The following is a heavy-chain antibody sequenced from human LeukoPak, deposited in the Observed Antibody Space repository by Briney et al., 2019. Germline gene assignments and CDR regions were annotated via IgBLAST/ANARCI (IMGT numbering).Heavy chain of an antibody. Sequence: ASVKVSCKASGYTFTSYYMHWVRQAPGQGLEWMGIINPSGGSTSYAQKFQGRVTMTRDTSTSTVYMELSSLRSDDTAVYYCARDRCSSTSCYWDYYYGMDVWGQGTTVTVSS. CDR1: GYTFTSYY. J-gene: IGHJ6*02. CDR3: ARDRCSSTSCYWDYYYGMDV. V-gene: IGHV1-46*01. D-gene: IGHD2-2*01. CDR2: INPSGGST.